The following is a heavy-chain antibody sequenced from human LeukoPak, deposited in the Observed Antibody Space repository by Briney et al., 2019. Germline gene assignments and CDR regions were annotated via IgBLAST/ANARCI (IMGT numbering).Heavy chain of an antibody. CDR2: IYYSGST. CDR3: ARHSSGWYLVLDY. CDR1: GGSISSYY. D-gene: IGHD6-19*01. J-gene: IGHJ4*02. V-gene: IGHV4-59*08. Sequence: SETLSLTCTVSGGSISSYYWSWIRQPPGKGLEWIGYIYYSGSTNSNPSLKSRVTISVDPSKPQFYLKLSSVTPADTAVYSCARHSSGWYLVLDYWGQGTLVTVSS.